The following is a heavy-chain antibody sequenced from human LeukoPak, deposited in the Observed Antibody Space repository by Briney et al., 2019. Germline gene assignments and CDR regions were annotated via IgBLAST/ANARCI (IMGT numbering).Heavy chain of an antibody. CDR3: ARADSSSFHFAW. CDR1: GFTFSSYS. V-gene: IGHV3-21*01. D-gene: IGHD6-6*01. J-gene: IGHJ4*02. CDR2: ISSSSSYI. Sequence: GGSLRLSCAASGFTFSSYSMNWVRQAPGKGLEWVSSISSSSSYIYYADSVKGRFTISRDNAKNSLYLQMNSLRAEDTAVYYCARADSSSFHFAWWGQGTLVTVSS.